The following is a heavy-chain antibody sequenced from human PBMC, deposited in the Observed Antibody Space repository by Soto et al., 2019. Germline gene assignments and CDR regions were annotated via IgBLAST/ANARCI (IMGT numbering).Heavy chain of an antibody. V-gene: IGHV1-3*01. CDR2: ISAGNGNT. D-gene: IGHD6-19*01. CDR3: ARERPTTVAGKDY. Sequence: QVQLVQSGAEVKKPGASVKVSCKASGYTFTSYAMHWVRQAPGQRLEWMGWISAGNGNTKYSQKFQGRVTITRDTSASTAYMELSSLRSEDTAVYYCARERPTTVAGKDYWGQGTLVTVSS. J-gene: IGHJ4*02. CDR1: GYTFTSYA.